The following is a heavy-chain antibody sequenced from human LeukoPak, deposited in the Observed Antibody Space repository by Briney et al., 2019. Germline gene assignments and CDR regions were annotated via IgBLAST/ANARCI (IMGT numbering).Heavy chain of an antibody. V-gene: IGHV4-34*01. J-gene: IGHJ4*02. CDR1: GGSFSGYY. Sequence: PSETLSLTCAVYGGSFSGYYWSWIRQPPGKGLEWIGEINHSGSTNYNPSLKSRVTISVDTSKNQFSLKLSSVTAADTAVCYCARSADWNYATYYFDYWGQGTLVTVSS. CDR3: ARSADWNYATYYFDY. D-gene: IGHD1-7*01. CDR2: INHSGST.